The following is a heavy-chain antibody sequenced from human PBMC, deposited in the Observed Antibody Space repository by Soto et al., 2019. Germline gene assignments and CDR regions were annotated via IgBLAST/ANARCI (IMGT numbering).Heavy chain of an antibody. CDR2: ISYDGSNK. CDR1: GFTFSSYG. Sequence: QVQLVESGGGVVQPGRSLRLSCAASGFTFSSYGMHWVRQAPGKGLEWVAVISYDGSNKYYADSVKGRFTISRDNSKNTPYLQMNSLRAEDTAVYYCAKAVDNWNYRYGMDVWGQGTTVTVSS. V-gene: IGHV3-30*18. D-gene: IGHD1-20*01. J-gene: IGHJ6*02. CDR3: AKAVDNWNYRYGMDV.